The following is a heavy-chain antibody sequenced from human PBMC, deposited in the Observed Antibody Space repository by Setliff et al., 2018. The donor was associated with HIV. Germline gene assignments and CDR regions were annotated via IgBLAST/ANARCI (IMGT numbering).Heavy chain of an antibody. CDR3: VRSGCNGNICYDSRGWLDS. V-gene: IGHV4-61*02. CDR1: GGSIDSGNYD. D-gene: IGHD5-12*01. Sequence: PSETLSLTCTVSGGSIDSGNYDWNWVRQPGGKGLEWIGRIYTRGSTKYSPTLESRVTMSLDTSKNQFSLNLRSVTAADTALYYCVRSGCNGNICYDSRGWLDSWGQGTQVTVS. CDR2: IYTRGST. J-gene: IGHJ5*01.